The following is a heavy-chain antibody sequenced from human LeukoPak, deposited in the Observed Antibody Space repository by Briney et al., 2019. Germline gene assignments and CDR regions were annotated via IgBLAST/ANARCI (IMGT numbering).Heavy chain of an antibody. CDR2: ISYDGSNK. CDR1: GFTFSSYG. CDR3: AKPLWFGESDAFDI. D-gene: IGHD3-10*01. J-gene: IGHJ3*02. V-gene: IGHV3-30*18. Sequence: GRSLRVSCAASGFTFSSYGMHWVRQAPGKGLERVAVISYDGSNKYYADSVKGRFTISRDNSKNTLYLQMNSLRAEDTAVYYCAKPLWFGESDAFDIRGQGTMVTVSS.